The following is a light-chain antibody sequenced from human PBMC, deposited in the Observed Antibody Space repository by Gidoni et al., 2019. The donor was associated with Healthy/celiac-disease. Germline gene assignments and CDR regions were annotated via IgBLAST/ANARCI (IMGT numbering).Light chain of an antibody. CDR1: QSVSSN. J-gene: IGKJ4*02. CDR2: GAS. Sequence: VLMTQSPATLSVSPGERATLSCRASQSVSSNLAWYQQKPGQAPRLLIYGASTRATGIPARFSGSGSGTEFTLTISSLQSEDFAVYYCQKYNNWPQTFGGXTKVEIK. CDR3: QKYNNWPQT. V-gene: IGKV3-15*01.